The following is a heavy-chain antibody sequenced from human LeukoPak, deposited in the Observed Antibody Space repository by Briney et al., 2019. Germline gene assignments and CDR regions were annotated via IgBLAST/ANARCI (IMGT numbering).Heavy chain of an antibody. CDR2: FDPEDGET. D-gene: IGHD3-22*01. CDR1: GYTLTELS. J-gene: IGHJ4*02. V-gene: IGHV1-24*01. Sequence: ASVKVSCKVSGYTLTELSMHWVRQAPGKGLEWMGGFDPEDGETIYAQKFQGRVTMTEDTSTDTAYMELSSLRSEDTAVYYCATGRVDITVIVVVIPPFDYWGQGTLVTVSS. CDR3: ATGRVDITVIVVVIPPFDY.